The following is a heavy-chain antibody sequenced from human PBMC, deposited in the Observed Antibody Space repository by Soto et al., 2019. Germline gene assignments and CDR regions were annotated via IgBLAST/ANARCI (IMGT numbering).Heavy chain of an antibody. V-gene: IGHV4-59*08. D-gene: IGHD3-10*02. CDR3: ARTPALFGDHSFDP. CDR2: IYYSGST. CDR1: GGSISSYY. J-gene: IGHJ5*02. Sequence: SETLSLTCTVSGGSISSYYWSWIRQPPGKGLEWIGYIYYSGSTNYNPSLKSRVTISVDTSKNQFSLKLSSVTAADTAVYYCARTPALFGDHSFDPWGQGTLVTVS.